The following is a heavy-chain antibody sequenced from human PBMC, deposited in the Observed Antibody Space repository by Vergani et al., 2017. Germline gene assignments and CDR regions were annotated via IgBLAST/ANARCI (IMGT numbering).Heavy chain of an antibody. V-gene: IGHV3-23*01. CDR1: GFTFSSYA. CDR2: ISGSGGST. CDR3: AKDRTYGDYPNWCDP. Sequence: EVQLLESGGGLVQPGGSLRLSCAASGFTFSSYAMSWVRQAPGKGLEWVSAISGSGGSTYYADSVKGRFTISRDNSKNTLYLQMNSLRAEDTAVDYCAKDRTYGDYPNWCDPWGQGTLVTVSS. J-gene: IGHJ5*02. D-gene: IGHD4-17*01.